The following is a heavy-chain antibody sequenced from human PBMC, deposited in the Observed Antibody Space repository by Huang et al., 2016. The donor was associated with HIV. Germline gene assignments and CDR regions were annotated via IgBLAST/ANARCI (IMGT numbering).Heavy chain of an antibody. V-gene: IGHV3-21*01. CDR1: GFTFSDYR. CDR3: ARRYNWNYVAHGFDI. Sequence: EVQLVESGGGLVKPGGSLRLSCAASGFTFSDYRMSWVRQEPGKGRQWVSHISGSSSYIYYVDSVKGRFAISRDNAKNLLFLQMNSLRAEDTAVYYCARRYNWNYVAHGFDIWGQGTMVTVSS. D-gene: IGHD1-7*01. CDR2: ISGSSSYI. J-gene: IGHJ3*02.